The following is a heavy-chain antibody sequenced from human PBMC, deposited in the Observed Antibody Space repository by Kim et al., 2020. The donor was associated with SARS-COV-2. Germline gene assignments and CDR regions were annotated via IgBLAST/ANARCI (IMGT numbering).Heavy chain of an antibody. CDR1: GFSLSTSGMC. J-gene: IGHJ6*02. D-gene: IGHD3-10*01. Sequence: SGPTLVNPTQTLTLTCTFSGFSLSTSGMCVSWIRQPPGKALEWLARIDWDDDKYYSTSLKTRLTISKDTSKNQVVLTMTNMDPVDTATYYCARPAHMVRGVIGVYYYGMDVWSQGTTVTVSS. V-gene: IGHV2-70*11. CDR2: IDWDDDK. CDR3: ARPAHMVRGVIGVYYYGMDV.